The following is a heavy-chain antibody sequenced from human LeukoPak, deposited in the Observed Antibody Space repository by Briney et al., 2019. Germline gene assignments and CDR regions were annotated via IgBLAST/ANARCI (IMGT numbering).Heavy chain of an antibody. CDR3: ARDLPNLMVYATFDY. V-gene: IGHV4-38-2*02. Sequence: SETLSLTCTVSGYSISSGYYWGWIRQPPGKGLEWIGSIYHSGSTYYNPSLKSRVTISVDTSKNQFSLKLSSVTAADTAVYYCARDLPNLMVYATFDYWGQGTLVTVSS. J-gene: IGHJ4*02. D-gene: IGHD2-8*01. CDR1: GYSISSGYY. CDR2: IYHSGST.